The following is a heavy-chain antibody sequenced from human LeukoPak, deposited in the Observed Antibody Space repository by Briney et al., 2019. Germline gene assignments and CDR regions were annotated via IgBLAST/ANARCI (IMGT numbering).Heavy chain of an antibody. Sequence: GGSLRLSCAASGFSFSTYSMNWVRQAPGKGLQWVSYISSGSSAIYYTDSVKGRFTITRDDAKNSVYLQMNSQRTEDTAVYYCGTGDPRFDYWGQGILVTVSS. CDR1: GFSFSTYS. J-gene: IGHJ4*02. CDR2: ISSGSSAI. D-gene: IGHD7-27*01. V-gene: IGHV3-48*01. CDR3: GTGDPRFDY.